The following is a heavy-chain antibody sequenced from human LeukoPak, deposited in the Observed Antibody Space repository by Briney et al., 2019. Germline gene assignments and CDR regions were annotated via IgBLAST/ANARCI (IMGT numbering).Heavy chain of an antibody. CDR2: IIPIFGTA. V-gene: IGHV1-69*13. D-gene: IGHD4-23*01. J-gene: IGHJ4*02. CDR1: GYTFTSCD. CDR3: ARADDLTTVVTPAFDY. Sequence: RASVKVSCKASGYTFTSCDINWVRQATGQGLEWMGGIIPIFGTANYAQKFQGRVTITADESTSTAYMELSSLRSEDTAVYYCARADDLTTVVTPAFDYWGQGTLVTVSS.